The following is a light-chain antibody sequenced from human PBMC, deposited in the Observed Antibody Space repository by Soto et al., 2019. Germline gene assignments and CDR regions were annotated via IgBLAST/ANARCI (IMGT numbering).Light chain of an antibody. CDR1: SSNIGSNY. V-gene: IGLV1-47*01. CDR3: AAWDDSLSGPV. CDR2: RNN. Sequence: QSVLTQPHSSSGTPGQRVTISCSGRSSNIGSNYVYWYQQLPGTAPKLLIYRNNQRPSGVPDRFSGSKSGTSASLAIRGLRSEDEADYYCAAWDDSLSGPVFGGGTKLTVL. J-gene: IGLJ2*01.